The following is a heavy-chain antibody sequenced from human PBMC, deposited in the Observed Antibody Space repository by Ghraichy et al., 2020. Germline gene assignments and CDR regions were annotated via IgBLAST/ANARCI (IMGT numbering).Heavy chain of an antibody. V-gene: IGHV4-34*01. D-gene: IGHD3-10*01. Sequence: SETLSLTCAVYGGSFSGYYWSWIRQPPGKGLEWIGEINHSGSTNYNPSLKSRVTISVDTSKNQFSLKLSSVTAADTAVYYCAGGVYYYGSGSPFDYWGQGTLVTVSS. CDR2: INHSGST. J-gene: IGHJ4*02. CDR3: AGGVYYYGSGSPFDY. CDR1: GGSFSGYY.